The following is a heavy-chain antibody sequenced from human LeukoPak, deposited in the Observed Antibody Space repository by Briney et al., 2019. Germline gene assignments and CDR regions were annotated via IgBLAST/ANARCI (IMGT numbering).Heavy chain of an antibody. V-gene: IGHV1-2*02. CDR1: GYTLTGYY. Sequence: ASVKVSCKASGYTLTGYYMHWVRQAPGQGLEWMGWINPNSGGTNYAQKFQGRVTMTRDTSISTAYMELSRLRSDDTAVYYCARGRAYSSSWYNYWGQGTLVTVSS. CDR3: ARGRAYSSSWYNY. D-gene: IGHD6-13*01. J-gene: IGHJ4*02. CDR2: INPNSGGT.